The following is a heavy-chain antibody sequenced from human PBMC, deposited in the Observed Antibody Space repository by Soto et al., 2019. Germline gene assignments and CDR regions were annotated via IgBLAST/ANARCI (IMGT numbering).Heavy chain of an antibody. CDR3: ARDGYCTNGVCPYYYYYYMDV. J-gene: IGHJ6*03. V-gene: IGHV3-48*01. Sequence: EVQLVESGGGLVQPGGSLRLSCAASGFTFSSYSMNWVRQAPGKGLEWVSYISSSSSTIYYADSVKGRFTIPRDNAKNSLYLQMNSLRAEDTAVYYCARDGYCTNGVCPYYYYYYMDVWGKGTTVTVSS. CDR1: GFTFSSYS. D-gene: IGHD2-8*01. CDR2: ISSSSSTI.